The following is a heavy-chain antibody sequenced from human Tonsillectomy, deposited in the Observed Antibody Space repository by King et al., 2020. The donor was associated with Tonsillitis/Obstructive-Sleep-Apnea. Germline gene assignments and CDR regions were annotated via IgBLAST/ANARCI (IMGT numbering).Heavy chain of an antibody. CDR1: GFTFSNAW. CDR2: IKSKTDGGTT. Sequence: VQLVESGGGLVKPGGSLRLSCAASGFTFSNAWMSWVRQAPGKGLEWVGRIKSKTDGGTTDYVAPVKGRFTISRDDSKNTLYLQMNSLKTEDTAVYYCTTPVGYCSSTSCSGGDYWGQGTLVTVSS. V-gene: IGHV3-15*01. D-gene: IGHD2-2*03. CDR3: TTPVGYCSSTSCSGGDY. J-gene: IGHJ4*02.